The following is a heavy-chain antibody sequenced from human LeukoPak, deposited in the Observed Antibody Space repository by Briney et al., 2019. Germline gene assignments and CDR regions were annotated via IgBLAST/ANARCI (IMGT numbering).Heavy chain of an antibody. V-gene: IGHV3-48*01. CDR2: INSDGKKK. CDR3: ASRSINWYRGNHWFDP. CDR1: GFTFSDYS. Sequence: PGGSLRLSCAASGFTFSDYSMNWVRQAPGKGLEGLSYINSDGKKKWYADSVKGRFTASRDNAKNSLYLQMNSLRVEDTAVYYCASRSINWYRGNHWFDPWGQGTLVTVSP. D-gene: IGHD6-13*01. J-gene: IGHJ5*02.